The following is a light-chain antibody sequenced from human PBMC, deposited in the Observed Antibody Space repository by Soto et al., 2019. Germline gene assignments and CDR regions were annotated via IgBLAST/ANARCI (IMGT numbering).Light chain of an antibody. CDR2: TNN. J-gene: IGLJ2*01. V-gene: IGLV1-47*01. Sequence: QSVLTQPPSASGTPGQRVTISGSGSSSNIVVNEGYWYQQLPGTAPKLLLYTNNARPSGVPDRFSGSKSGTSASQAISGLRSEDKSDYHCATWDYSLSGVVFGGGTQLTVL. CDR1: SSNIVVNE. CDR3: ATWDYSLSGVV.